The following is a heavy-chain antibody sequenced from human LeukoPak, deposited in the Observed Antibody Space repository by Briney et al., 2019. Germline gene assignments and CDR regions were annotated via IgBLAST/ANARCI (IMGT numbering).Heavy chain of an antibody. CDR3: AFMAVADWFDP. Sequence: PSETLSLTCTVSGGSISSSSFYWGWIRQPPGTGLEWIGSIYYSGTTYYNPSLKSRVTISVDTSKNQFSLKLSSVTAADTAVYYCAFMAVADWFDPWGQGTLVTVSS. D-gene: IGHD6-19*01. V-gene: IGHV4-39*01. CDR1: GGSISSSSFY. CDR2: IYYSGTT. J-gene: IGHJ5*02.